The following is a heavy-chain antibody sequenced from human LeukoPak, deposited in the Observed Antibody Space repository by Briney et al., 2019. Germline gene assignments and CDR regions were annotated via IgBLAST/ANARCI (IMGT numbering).Heavy chain of an antibody. D-gene: IGHD4-4*01. J-gene: IGHJ4*02. V-gene: IGHV3-30*03. CDR2: ISYDGSNK. CDR1: GFTFSSYG. CDR3: ARVADYSNSAHADY. Sequence: GGSLRLSCAASGFTFSSYGMHWVRQAPGKGLEWVAVISYDGSNKYYADSVKGRFTISRDNSKNTLYLQMNSLRAEDTAVYYCARVADYSNSAHADYWGQGTLVTVSS.